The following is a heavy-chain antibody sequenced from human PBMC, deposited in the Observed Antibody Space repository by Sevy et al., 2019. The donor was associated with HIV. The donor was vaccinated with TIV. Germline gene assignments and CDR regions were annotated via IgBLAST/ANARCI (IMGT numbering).Heavy chain of an antibody. CDR1: GDSVSSNSGA. Sequence: SQTLSLTCAISGDSVSSNSGAWNWIRQSPSRGLEWLGRTYYVSKWDNDYATSLKSGITINADTSKNQFSLQLNDVTPEDTAVYFCARGRRHYYGMDVWGQGTTVTVSS. V-gene: IGHV6-1*01. CDR3: ARGRRHYYGMDV. CDR2: TYYVSKWDN. J-gene: IGHJ6*02.